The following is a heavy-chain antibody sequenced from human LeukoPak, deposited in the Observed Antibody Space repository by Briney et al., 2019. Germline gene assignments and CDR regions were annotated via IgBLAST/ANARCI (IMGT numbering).Heavy chain of an antibody. Sequence: SETLSLTCTVSGGSISSYYWSWIRQPAGKGLEWIGRIYTSGSTNYNPSLKSRVTMSVDTSKNQFPLKLSSVTAADTAVYYCARTMVRGVIPDYWGQGTLVTVSS. CDR1: GGSISSYY. CDR2: IYTSGST. CDR3: ARTMVRGVIPDY. J-gene: IGHJ4*02. D-gene: IGHD3-10*01. V-gene: IGHV4-4*07.